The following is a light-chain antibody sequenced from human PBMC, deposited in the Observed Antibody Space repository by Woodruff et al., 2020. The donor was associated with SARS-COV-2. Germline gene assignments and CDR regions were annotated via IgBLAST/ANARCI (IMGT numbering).Light chain of an antibody. J-gene: IGKJ4*01. CDR3: QQYYSTLT. CDR2: GAS. Sequence: AWYQQKPGQAPRLLIYGASSRATGIPDRFSGSGSGTDFTLTISSLQAEDVAVYYCQQYYSTLTFGGGTKVEIK. V-gene: IGKV3D-15*01.